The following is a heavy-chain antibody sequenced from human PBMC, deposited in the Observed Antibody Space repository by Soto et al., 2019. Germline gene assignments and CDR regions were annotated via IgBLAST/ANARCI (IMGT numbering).Heavy chain of an antibody. CDR2: IKSKTDGGTT. J-gene: IGHJ3*02. D-gene: IGHD3-22*01. CDR1: GFTFNNAW. Sequence: GGSLRLSCAASGFTFNNAWMNWVRQAPGKGLEWVGRIKSKTDGGTTDYAAPVKGRFTISRDDSKNTLYRQMNSLKTEDTAVYYCTTDRSWGRFTMIVVLPGDAFDIWGQGTMVTVSS. CDR3: TTDRSWGRFTMIVVLPGDAFDI. V-gene: IGHV3-15*07.